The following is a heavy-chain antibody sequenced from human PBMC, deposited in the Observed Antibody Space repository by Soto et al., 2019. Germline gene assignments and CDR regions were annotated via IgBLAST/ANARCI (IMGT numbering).Heavy chain of an antibody. V-gene: IGHV4-39*01. J-gene: IGHJ4*02. CDR2: IYYSGST. D-gene: IGHD3-16*02. CDR3: ARGLFSFGGVIVNSRPHYLDY. Sequence: SETLSLTCTVSGGSISSSSYYWGWIRQPPGKGREWIGSIYYSGSTYYNPSLQSRVTISVDTSKNQFSLKLSSVTAADTAMYYCARGLFSFGGVIVNSRPHYLDYWGRGALV. CDR1: GGSISSSSYY.